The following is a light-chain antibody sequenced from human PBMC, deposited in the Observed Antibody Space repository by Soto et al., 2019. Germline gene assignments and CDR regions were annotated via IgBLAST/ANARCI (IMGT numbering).Light chain of an antibody. V-gene: IGLV1-44*01. Sequence: QSVLTQPSSASGTPGQRVIISCFGSSSNIGKNTVNWYQHLPGTAPKLLIYGNSQRPSGVPDRFSGSKSGTSASLAISGLQSEDEADYYCAPWDDSLNGVVFGGGTKLTVL. J-gene: IGLJ2*01. CDR3: APWDDSLNGVV. CDR1: SSNIGKNT. CDR2: GNS.